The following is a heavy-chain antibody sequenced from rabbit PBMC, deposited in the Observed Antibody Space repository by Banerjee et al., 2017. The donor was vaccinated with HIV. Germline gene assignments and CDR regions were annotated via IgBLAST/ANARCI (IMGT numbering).Heavy chain of an antibody. V-gene: IGHV1S40*01. D-gene: IGHD6-1*01. CDR3: ARTYGYVDTRLDL. J-gene: IGHJ3*01. CDR2: IYTGSGST. Sequence: QSLEESGGDLVKPGASLTLTCTASGIDFSSYYYMCWVRQAPGKGLEWIGCIYTGSGSTWYASWAKGRFTISKTSSTTVTLQMTSLTPADTATYFCARTYGYVDTRLDLWGPGTLVTVS. CDR1: GIDFSSYYY.